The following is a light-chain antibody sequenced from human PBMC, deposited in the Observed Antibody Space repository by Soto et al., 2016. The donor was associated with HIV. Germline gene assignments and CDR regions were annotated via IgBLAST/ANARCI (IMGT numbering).Light chain of an antibody. CDR3: QSIDSSNTYVI. CDR1: TLPKQY. J-gene: IGLJ2*01. Sequence: SYELTQPPSVSVSPGQTARITCSGDTLPKQYVYWYQQRPGQAPVLMIYKDSERPSGTPERFSGSSSGTTVTLTTSGVQAEDEADYYCQSIDSSNTYVIFGGGTKLTVL. V-gene: IGLV3-25*03. CDR2: KDS.